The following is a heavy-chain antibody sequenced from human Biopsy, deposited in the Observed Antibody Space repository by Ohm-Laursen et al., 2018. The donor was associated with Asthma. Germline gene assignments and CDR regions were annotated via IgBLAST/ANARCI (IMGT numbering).Heavy chain of an antibody. CDR1: GGTFSNFA. V-gene: IGHV1-69*13. D-gene: IGHD6-19*01. Sequence: SVKVSCKAPGGTFSNFAISWVRQAPGQGLEWLGGIMTVFGTTNYAQKFQGRVTITADESTSTAYMEVTSLRSEDTAIYYCARCQVGYSSGWSLLLKKIYYSGMDVWGQGTAVTFSS. CDR3: ARCQVGYSSGWSLLLKKIYYSGMDV. CDR2: IMTVFGTT. J-gene: IGHJ6*02.